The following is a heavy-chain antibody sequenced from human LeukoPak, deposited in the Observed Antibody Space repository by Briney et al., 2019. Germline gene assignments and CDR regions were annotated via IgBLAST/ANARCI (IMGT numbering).Heavy chain of an antibody. D-gene: IGHD5-18*01. V-gene: IGHV3-7*03. Sequence: GGSLRLSCAASGFTFSSYEMNWVRQAPGKGLEWVANIKQDGSEKYYVDSVKGRFTISRDNAKNSLYLQMNSLRAEDTALYYCAKDMGPGYNYGYGFDYWGQGTLVTVSS. CDR1: GFTFSSYE. CDR2: IKQDGSEK. CDR3: AKDMGPGYNYGYGFDY. J-gene: IGHJ4*02.